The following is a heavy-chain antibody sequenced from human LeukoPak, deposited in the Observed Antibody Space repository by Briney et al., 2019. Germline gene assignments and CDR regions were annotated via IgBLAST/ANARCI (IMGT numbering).Heavy chain of an antibody. CDR2: INPSGGST. J-gene: IGHJ4*02. CDR1: GYTFTSYA. Sequence: GASVKVSCKASGYTFTSYAINWVRQAPGQGLEWMGVINPSGGSTSYAQKFQGRVTMTRDMSTSTVYMELSSLRSEDTAVYYCARMHRPTHHPHHPLDYWSQGTLVTVSS. D-gene: IGHD6-6*01. V-gene: IGHV1-46*01. CDR3: ARMHRPTHHPHHPLDY.